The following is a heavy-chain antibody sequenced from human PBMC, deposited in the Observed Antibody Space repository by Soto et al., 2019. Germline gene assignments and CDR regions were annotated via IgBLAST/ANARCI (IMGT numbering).Heavy chain of an antibody. J-gene: IGHJ6*02. CDR2: INPNNGST. CDR1: GYTFTSYG. V-gene: IGHV1-2*04. Sequence: GASVKVSCKASGYTFTSYGISWVRQAPGQGLEWMGWINPNNGSTNYAQKFQGWVTMTRDTSTSTAYMELSRLRSDDTAVYYCARTAMATRNYYYGMDVWGQGTTVTVSS. CDR3: ARTAMATRNYYYGMDV. D-gene: IGHD5-18*01.